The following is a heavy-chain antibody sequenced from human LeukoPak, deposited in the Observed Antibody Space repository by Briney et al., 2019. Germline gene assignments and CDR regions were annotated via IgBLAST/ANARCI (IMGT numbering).Heavy chain of an antibody. CDR1: GFTFTSYS. CDR3: ARFGGGYSYGPDY. CDR2: ISGSGTTI. Sequence: GGSLRLSCAASGFTFTSYSMNWVRQAPGKGLEWISYISGSGTTIYYADSVEGRFTISRDNAKNSLYLQMNSLRAEDTAVYYCARFGGGYSYGPDYWGQGTLVTVSS. V-gene: IGHV3-48*04. D-gene: IGHD5-18*01. J-gene: IGHJ4*02.